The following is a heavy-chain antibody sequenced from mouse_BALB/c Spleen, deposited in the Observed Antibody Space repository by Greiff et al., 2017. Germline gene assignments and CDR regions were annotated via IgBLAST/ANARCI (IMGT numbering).Heavy chain of an antibody. CDR3: ARGNLLYYAMDY. V-gene: IGHV1S135*01. CDR1: GYSFTSYY. CDR2: IDPFNGGT. J-gene: IGHJ4*01. Sequence: VQLKESGPELMKPGASVKISCKASGYSFTSYYMHWVKQSHGKSLERIGYIDPFNGGTSYNQKFKGKATLTVDKSSSTAYMHLSSLTSEDSAVYYCARGNLLYYAMDYWGQGTSVTVAS. D-gene: IGHD2-1*01.